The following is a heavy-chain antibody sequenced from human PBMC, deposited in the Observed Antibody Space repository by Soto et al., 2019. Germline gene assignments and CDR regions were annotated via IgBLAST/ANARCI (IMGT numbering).Heavy chain of an antibody. Sequence: SETLSLTCSVSGGSISGNYIYWGWIRQPPGKGLEWIGSISYSGTTNSNPSLKSRVTVSVDMSKNQFSLKLSSVTVADTGEYYCGKSIXPWGQGTLVTVSS. CDR1: GGSISGNYIY. CDR3: GKSIXP. CDR2: ISYSGTT. J-gene: IGHJ5*02. V-gene: IGHV4-39*07.